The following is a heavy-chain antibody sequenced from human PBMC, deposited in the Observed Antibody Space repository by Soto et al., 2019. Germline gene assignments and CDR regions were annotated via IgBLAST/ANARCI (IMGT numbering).Heavy chain of an antibody. CDR3: ARASATIAAAAIFDC. D-gene: IGHD6-13*01. CDR1: GGSISTSNW. Sequence: SETLSLTCAVSGGSISTSNWWGWVRQPPGKGLEWIGEVYRTGSTNYNPSLESRLTISVDKSKNQFSLKLTSVTAADTAVYYCARASATIAAAAIFDCWGQGTLVT. CDR2: VYRTGST. J-gene: IGHJ4*02. V-gene: IGHV4-4*02.